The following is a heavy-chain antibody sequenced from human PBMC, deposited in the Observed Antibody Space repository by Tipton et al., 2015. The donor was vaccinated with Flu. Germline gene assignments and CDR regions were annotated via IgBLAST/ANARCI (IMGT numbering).Heavy chain of an antibody. D-gene: IGHD2-15*01. V-gene: IGHV4-61*02. Sequence: TPSLTCTVSGGSVNSDNNYWSWIRQPAGKGLEWIGRIHGSGGSNYNPSLRGRVTISADTSKNQFSLNLRSVTAADTAVYYCARLYTTAGWYYGMDVWGQGTAVTVSS. J-gene: IGHJ6*02. CDR2: IHGSGGS. CDR3: ARLYTTAGWYYGMDV. CDR1: GGSVNSDNNY.